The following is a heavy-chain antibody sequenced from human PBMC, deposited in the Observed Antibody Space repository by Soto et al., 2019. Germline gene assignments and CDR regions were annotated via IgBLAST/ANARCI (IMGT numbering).Heavy chain of an antibody. V-gene: IGHV1-3*01. Sequence: ASVKVSCKAAGYTFSAYTMNWVRQAPGQSLEWMGWINVGSGNTRYSRNFQGRVSITRDTSASTVYMELTGLKSEDTAMYYCARDTETLGPRANDALDIWGQGIMVTVSS. D-gene: IGHD3-3*02. CDR1: GYTFSAYT. CDR2: INVGSGNT. CDR3: ARDTETLGPRANDALDI. J-gene: IGHJ3*02.